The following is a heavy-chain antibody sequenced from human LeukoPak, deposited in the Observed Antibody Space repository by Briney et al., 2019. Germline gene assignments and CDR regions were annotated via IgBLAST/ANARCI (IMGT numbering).Heavy chain of an antibody. CDR2: IYSSGAT. CDR1: GGSMNSGNYY. J-gene: IGHJ6*03. D-gene: IGHD6-25*01. Sequence: SETLSLTCRVSGGSMNSGNYYWSWIRQHPGRGLEWIGYIYSSGATYYNPSLKSRVTISVDTSKNQFSLILSSVTAADTAVYYCASSAATYYSYFYYYMGVWGNGTTVTVSS. V-gene: IGHV4-31*03. CDR3: ASSAATYYSYFYYYMGV.